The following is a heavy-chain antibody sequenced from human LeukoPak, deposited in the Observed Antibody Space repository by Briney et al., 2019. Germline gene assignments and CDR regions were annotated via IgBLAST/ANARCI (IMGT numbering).Heavy chain of an antibody. CDR3: ARDDVYGDLDFDY. CDR2: IIPYNANT. D-gene: IGHD4-17*01. J-gene: IGHJ4*02. CDR1: GYTFTNYG. V-gene: IGHV1-18*01. Sequence: GASVKVSCKASGYTFTNYGISWVRQAPGQGLEWMGWIIPYNANTNYAQNLQGRVTITTDTSTSTAYMELRSLGSDDTAVYYCARDDVYGDLDFDYWGRGTLVTVSS.